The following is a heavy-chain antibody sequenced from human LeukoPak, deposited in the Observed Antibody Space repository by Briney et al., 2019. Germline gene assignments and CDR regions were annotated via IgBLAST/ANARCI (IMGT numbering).Heavy chain of an antibody. Sequence: PSETLSLTCIVSGDSMSSYYWTWIRQPPGKGLEWIGYIYNSGSTKYNPSLKSRITISVDTSKNQFSLKLNSVTAADTAVYYCARTEISMVPPEDGFDIWGQGTMVTVSS. V-gene: IGHV4-59*01. J-gene: IGHJ3*02. CDR3: ARTEISMVPPEDGFDI. CDR1: GDSMSSYY. D-gene: IGHD3-10*01. CDR2: IYNSGST.